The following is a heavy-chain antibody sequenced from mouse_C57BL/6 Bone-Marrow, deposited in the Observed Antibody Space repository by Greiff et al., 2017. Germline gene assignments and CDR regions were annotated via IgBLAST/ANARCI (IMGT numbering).Heavy chain of an antibody. CDR1: GYSITSGYY. CDR2: ISYDGSN. CDR3: ARGYAWFAY. J-gene: IGHJ3*01. V-gene: IGHV3-6*01. Sequence: EVKLVESGPGLVKPSQSLSLTCSVTGYSITSGYYWNWIRQFPGNKLEWMGYISYDGSNNYNPSLKNRISITRDTSKNQFFLKLNSVTTEDTATYYCARGYAWFAYWGQGTLVTVSA. D-gene: IGHD1-1*02.